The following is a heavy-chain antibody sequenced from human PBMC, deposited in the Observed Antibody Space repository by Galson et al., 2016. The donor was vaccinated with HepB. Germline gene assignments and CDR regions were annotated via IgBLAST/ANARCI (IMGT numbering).Heavy chain of an antibody. D-gene: IGHD6-13*01. CDR2: IKQDGSGK. J-gene: IGHJ4*02. Sequence: SLRPSCAASGFTFSTFWMTWVRQAPGKGLEWVANIKQDGSGKYYVDSVKGRFTISRDNAKNSVYLQMNSLRGDDTAVYYCMSYSDAWYSGFWGQGTLVTVSS. V-gene: IGHV3-7*03. CDR1: GFTFSTFW. CDR3: MSYSDAWYSGF.